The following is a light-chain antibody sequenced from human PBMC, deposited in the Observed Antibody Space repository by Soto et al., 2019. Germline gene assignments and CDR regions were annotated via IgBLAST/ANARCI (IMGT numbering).Light chain of an antibody. V-gene: IGLV1-44*01. Sequence: QSVLTQPPSASGTPGQRVTISCSGSSSNIGRDFVYWYQQVPGTAPKPLIYSNNQRPSGVPDRFSGSKSGTSASLAISGLQSEDEADYYCAAWDDSLNGWVFGGGTQLTVL. J-gene: IGLJ3*02. CDR1: SSNIGRDF. CDR2: SNN. CDR3: AAWDDSLNGWV.